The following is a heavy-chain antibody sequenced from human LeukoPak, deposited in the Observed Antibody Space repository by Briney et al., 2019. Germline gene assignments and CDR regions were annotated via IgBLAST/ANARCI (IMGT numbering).Heavy chain of an antibody. J-gene: IGHJ5*02. Sequence: ALVSASCKASGSPVTRSYMHWVGQAPGHGLERMGWINPNSGGTNDAQKFRGRVTMTRDTSISTAYMELSKLRSDDTAVYYCARDYYPYCTNGACYGKNWFDPWGQGTLVTVSS. V-gene: IGHV1-2*02. CDR1: GSPVTRSY. CDR2: INPNSGGT. CDR3: ARDYYPYCTNGACYGKNWFDP. D-gene: IGHD2-8*01.